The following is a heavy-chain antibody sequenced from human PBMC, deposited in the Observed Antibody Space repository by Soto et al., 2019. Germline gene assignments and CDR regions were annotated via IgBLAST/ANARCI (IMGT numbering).Heavy chain of an antibody. CDR1: GFTFSSYS. Sequence: EVQLVESGGGLVKPGGSLRLSCAASGFTFSSYSMNWVRQAPGKGLEWVSSISSSSSYAYYADSVKGRFTISRDNAKNSLYLQMNSLRAEDTAVYYCARDVYCSGGSCHPYFDYWGQGTLVTVS. J-gene: IGHJ4*02. V-gene: IGHV3-21*01. D-gene: IGHD2-15*01. CDR2: ISSSSSYA. CDR3: ARDVYCSGGSCHPYFDY.